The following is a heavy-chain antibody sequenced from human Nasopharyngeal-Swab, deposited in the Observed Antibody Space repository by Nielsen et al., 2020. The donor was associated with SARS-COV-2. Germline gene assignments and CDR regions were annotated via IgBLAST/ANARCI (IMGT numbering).Heavy chain of an antibody. V-gene: IGHV4-31*02. CDR2: IYYSGST. Sequence: WIRQPPGKGLEWIGYIYYSGSTYYNPSLKSRVTISVDTSKNQFSLKLSSVTAAGTAVYYCAKVAAGTHYYYYYMDVWGKGTTVTVSS. D-gene: IGHD6-13*01. J-gene: IGHJ6*03. CDR3: AKVAAGTHYYYYYMDV.